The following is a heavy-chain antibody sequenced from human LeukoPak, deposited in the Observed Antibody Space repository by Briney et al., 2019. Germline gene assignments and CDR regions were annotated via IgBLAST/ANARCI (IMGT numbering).Heavy chain of an antibody. CDR2: INQDGTEK. D-gene: IGHD6-19*01. CDR1: GFTFSTYF. Sequence: PGGSLRLSCAASGFTFSTYFLTWVRQAPGKGLEWVANINQDGTEKHYVDSVMGRFTISRDNAKSSLYLQMNSLRAEDTAVYYCARDRAVAGLLDYWGQGTLVTVSS. CDR3: ARDRAVAGLLDY. V-gene: IGHV3-7*01. J-gene: IGHJ4*02.